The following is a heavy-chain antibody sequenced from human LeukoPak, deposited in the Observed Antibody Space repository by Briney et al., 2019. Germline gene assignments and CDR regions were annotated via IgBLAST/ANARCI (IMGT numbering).Heavy chain of an antibody. CDR2: IYTTEQT. Sequence: GGSLRLSCVGSGFTVSDNYMNWVRQTPGKGLEWVSVIYTTEQTYYADSVKGRFTISRNNSKNTVYLQMNGLRVEDTAVYYCARETWSRGGDAFDIWGRGTMVTVSS. CDR1: GFTVSDNY. CDR3: ARETWSRGGDAFDI. D-gene: IGHD3-10*01. V-gene: IGHV3-66*01. J-gene: IGHJ3*02.